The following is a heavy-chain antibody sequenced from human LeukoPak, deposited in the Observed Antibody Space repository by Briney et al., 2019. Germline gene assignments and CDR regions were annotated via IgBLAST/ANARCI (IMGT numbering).Heavy chain of an antibody. CDR1: GFTFSSYG. CDR3: AKDGSGGGWKWFDP. Sequence: PGGFLRLSCAASGFTFSSYGFHWVRQAPGKGLEWVAVIWYDGSNKYHADSVKGRFTISRDNSKNTLYLQMNSLRAEDTAVYYCAKDGSGGGWKWFDPWGQGTLVTVSS. D-gene: IGHD2-15*01. CDR2: IWYDGSNK. J-gene: IGHJ5*02. V-gene: IGHV3-33*06.